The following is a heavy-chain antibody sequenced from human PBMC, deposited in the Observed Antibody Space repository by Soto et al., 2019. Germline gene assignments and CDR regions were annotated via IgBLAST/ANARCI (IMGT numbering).Heavy chain of an antibody. J-gene: IGHJ4*02. CDR3: AKDRKSGSGWYWDY. CDR1: GFTFSTYA. CDR2: ISASGATT. Sequence: EVQLLESGGGLVQPGGSLRLSCAASGFTFSTYAMSWVRQAPGKGLEWVSAISASGATTYYADSVKGRFTISRDNSKNTLDLQVNSLRAEDTAVYYCAKDRKSGSGWYWDYWGQGTLVTVSS. D-gene: IGHD6-19*01. V-gene: IGHV3-23*01.